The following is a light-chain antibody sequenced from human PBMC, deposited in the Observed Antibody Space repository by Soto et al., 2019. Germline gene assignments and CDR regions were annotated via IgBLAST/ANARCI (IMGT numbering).Light chain of an antibody. CDR1: QGISSY. V-gene: IGKV1-9*01. CDR2: TAS. J-gene: IGKJ1*01. CDR3: QQLDNYPRT. Sequence: DIQFTQSPSFLSASVGDRVTITCRASQGISSYLAWYQQKPGKAPKLLIYTASTLQSGVPSRFSGSGSGTEFTLTISSLQPEDFATYYCQQLDNYPRTFGQGTKVDIK.